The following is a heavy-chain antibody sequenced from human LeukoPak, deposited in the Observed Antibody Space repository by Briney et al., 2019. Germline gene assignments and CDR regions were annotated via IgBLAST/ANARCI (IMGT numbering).Heavy chain of an antibody. Sequence: SETLSLTCTVSGGSISSSNYYWGWIRQPPGKGLEWIGSMYYSGTTYYNASLKSRVTISVDTSKNQFSLKVSSVTATDTAVYYCVRWQSANWFDPWGQGTLVTVS. CDR3: VRWQSANWFDP. V-gene: IGHV4-39*01. J-gene: IGHJ5*02. CDR2: MYYSGTT. CDR1: GGSISSSNYY. D-gene: IGHD5-12*01.